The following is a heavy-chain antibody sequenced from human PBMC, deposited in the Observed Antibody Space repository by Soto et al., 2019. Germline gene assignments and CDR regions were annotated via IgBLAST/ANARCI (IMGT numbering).Heavy chain of an antibody. D-gene: IGHD3-3*01. Sequence: GASVKVSCKASGYAFTGYYMHWVRQAPGQGLEWMGWINPNSGGTNYAQKFQGRVTMTRDTSISTAYMELSRLRSDDTAVYHCARDSRPVLRFLEWLSGLFDYWGQGTLVTVS. CDR2: INPNSGGT. CDR3: ARDSRPVLRFLEWLSGLFDY. CDR1: GYAFTGYY. V-gene: IGHV1-2*02. J-gene: IGHJ4*02.